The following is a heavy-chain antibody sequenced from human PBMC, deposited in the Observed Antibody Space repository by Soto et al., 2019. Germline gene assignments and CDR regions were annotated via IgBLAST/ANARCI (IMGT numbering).Heavy chain of an antibody. CDR2: IYPGDSDT. CDR1: GYSFTSYW. D-gene: IGHD6-13*01. Sequence: GESLKISCKGSGYSFTSYWIGWVRQMPGKGLEWMGIIYPGDSDTRYSPSFQGQVTITRDMSTSTAYMELSSLRSEDTAVYYCAARGEQQLVPGDYYYYYGMDVWGQGTTVTVSS. J-gene: IGHJ6*02. CDR3: AARGEQQLVPGDYYYYYGMDV. V-gene: IGHV5-51*01.